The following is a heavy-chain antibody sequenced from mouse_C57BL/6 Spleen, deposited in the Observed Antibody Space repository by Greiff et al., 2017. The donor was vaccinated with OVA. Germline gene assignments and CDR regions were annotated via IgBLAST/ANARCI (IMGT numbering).Heavy chain of an antibody. CDR1: GFTFSSYG. CDR2: ISSGGSYT. Sequence: EVQLVESGGDLVKPGGSLKLSCAASGFTFSSYGMSWVRQTPDKRLEWVATISSGGSYTYYPDSVKGRFTISRDNAKNTLYLQMSSLKSEDTAMYYCARGGYSNPFDYWGQGTTLTVSS. V-gene: IGHV5-6*01. CDR3: ARGGYSNPFDY. D-gene: IGHD2-5*01. J-gene: IGHJ2*01.